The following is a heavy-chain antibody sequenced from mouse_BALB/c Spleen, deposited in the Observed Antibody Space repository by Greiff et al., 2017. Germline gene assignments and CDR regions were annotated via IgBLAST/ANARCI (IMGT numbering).Heavy chain of an antibody. CDR2: INPNNGGT. Sequence: EVQLQESGPELVKPGASVKIPCKASGYTFTDYNMDWVKQSHGKSLEWIGDINPNNGGTIYNQKFKGKATLTVDKSSSTAYMELRSLTSEDTAVYYCARGDYYGYGWFAYWGQGTLVTVAA. CDR3: ARGDYYGYGWFAY. V-gene: IGHV1-18*01. D-gene: IGHD1-2*01. CDR1: GYTFTDYN. J-gene: IGHJ3*01.